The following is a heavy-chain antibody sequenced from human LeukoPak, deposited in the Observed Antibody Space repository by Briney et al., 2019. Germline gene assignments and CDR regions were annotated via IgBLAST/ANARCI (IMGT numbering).Heavy chain of an antibody. Sequence: SETLSLTCTVSGGSISSYYWSWIRQPPGKGLEWIGYIYYSGSTNYNPSLKSRVTISVDTSKNQFSLKLGSVTAADTAVYYCASSHDYDSSGYFVGYYFDYWGQGTLVTVSS. V-gene: IGHV4-59*01. CDR1: GGSISSYY. CDR3: ASSHDYDSSGYFVGYYFDY. J-gene: IGHJ4*02. D-gene: IGHD3-22*01. CDR2: IYYSGST.